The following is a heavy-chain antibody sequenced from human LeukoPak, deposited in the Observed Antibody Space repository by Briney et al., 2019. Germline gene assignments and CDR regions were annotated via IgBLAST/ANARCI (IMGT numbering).Heavy chain of an antibody. CDR3: ASLILWFGELKEAWFDP. V-gene: IGHV4-4*02. J-gene: IGHJ5*02. CDR1: GGSISSSNW. Sequence: SGTLSLTCAVSGGSISSSNWWSWVRQPPGKGLEWIGEIYHSGSTNYNPSLKSRVTISVDKSKNQFSLKLSSVTAADTAVYYRASLILWFGELKEAWFDPWGQGTLVTVSS. CDR2: IYHSGST. D-gene: IGHD3-10*01.